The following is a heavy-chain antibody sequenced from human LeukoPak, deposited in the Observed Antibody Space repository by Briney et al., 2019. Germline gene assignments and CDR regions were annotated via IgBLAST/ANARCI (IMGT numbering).Heavy chain of an antibody. J-gene: IGHJ4*02. CDR1: GDSIGSYF. D-gene: IGHD3-9*01. Sequence: SETLSLTCTVSGDSIGSYFWSWFRKPPGKGLDWIGFIYYSGSTNYNPSLNSRVTISVDTSRNQFSLKVRSVTAADTAVYYCARHPEYYDILTGYRYYFDYWGQGTLVTVSS. CDR3: ARHPEYYDILTGYRYYFDY. V-gene: IGHV4-59*01. CDR2: IYYSGST.